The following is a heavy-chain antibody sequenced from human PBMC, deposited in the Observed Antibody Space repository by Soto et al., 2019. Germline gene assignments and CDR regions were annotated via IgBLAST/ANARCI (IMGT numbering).Heavy chain of an antibody. Sequence: GGSLRLSCAASGFTFRGYAMSWVRQAPGKGLEWVSAISGSGESTHYADSVRGRSTISRDNSKNTLYLQMNSLRAEDTAVYYCAKEGAGYYDSSPYDSWGQGTLVTVSA. V-gene: IGHV3-23*01. CDR3: AKEGAGYYDSSPYDS. J-gene: IGHJ5*01. CDR2: ISGSGEST. D-gene: IGHD3-22*01. CDR1: GFTFRGYA.